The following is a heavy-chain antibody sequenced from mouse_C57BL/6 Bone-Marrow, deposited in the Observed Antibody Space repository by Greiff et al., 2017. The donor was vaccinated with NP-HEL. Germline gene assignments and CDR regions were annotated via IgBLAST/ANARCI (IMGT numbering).Heavy chain of an antibody. CDR1: GFTFSSYG. Sequence: DVQLVESGGDLVKPGGSLKLSCAASGFTFSSYGMSWVRQTPDKRLEWVATISSGGSYTYYPDSVKGRFTISRDNAKNTLYLQMSSLKSEDTAMYYCARHGWTRGYAMDYWGQGTSVTVSS. J-gene: IGHJ4*01. V-gene: IGHV5-6*01. CDR2: ISSGGSYT. D-gene: IGHD3-3*01. CDR3: ARHGWTRGYAMDY.